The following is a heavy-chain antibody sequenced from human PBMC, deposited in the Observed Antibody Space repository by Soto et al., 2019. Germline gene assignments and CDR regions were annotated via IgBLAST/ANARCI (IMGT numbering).Heavy chain of an antibody. D-gene: IGHD6-6*01. CDR3: ARERIAARSWFDP. V-gene: IGHV3-30-3*01. J-gene: IGHJ5*02. CDR2: ISYDGSNK. CDR1: GFTFSSYA. Sequence: GGSLRLSCAASGFTFSSYAMHWVRQAPGKGLEWVAAISYDGSNKYYADSVKGRFTISRDNSKNTLYLQMNSLRAEDTAVYYCARERIAARSWFDPWGQGTLVTVSS.